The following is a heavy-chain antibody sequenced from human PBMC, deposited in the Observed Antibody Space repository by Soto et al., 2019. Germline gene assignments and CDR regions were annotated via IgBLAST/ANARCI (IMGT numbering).Heavy chain of an antibody. CDR2: IYYSGST. CDR1: GGSISSYY. Sequence: SETLSLTCTVSGGSISSYYWSWIRQPPGKGLEWIGYIYYSGSTNYNPSLKSRVTISVDSSKNQFSLKLSSVTAADTVVYYCARVGTGTTLDYWGQRTLVTVS. D-gene: IGHD1-1*01. CDR3: ARVGTGTTLDY. J-gene: IGHJ4*02. V-gene: IGHV4-59*01.